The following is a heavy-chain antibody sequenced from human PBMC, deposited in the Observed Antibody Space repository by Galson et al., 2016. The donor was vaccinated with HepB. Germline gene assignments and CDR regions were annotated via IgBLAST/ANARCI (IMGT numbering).Heavy chain of an antibody. V-gene: IGHV3-49*03. CDR2: IRSKAFGGTT. Sequence: SLRLSCAASGFTFGDFALTWFRQAPGRGLEWLGFIRSKAFGGTTDYAASVKGRFTISRDESKSIAYLQMNSLKTEDTAVYYCARDLRGDYWGQGTRVTVSS. J-gene: IGHJ4*02. CDR1: GFTFGDFA. CDR3: ARDLRGDY.